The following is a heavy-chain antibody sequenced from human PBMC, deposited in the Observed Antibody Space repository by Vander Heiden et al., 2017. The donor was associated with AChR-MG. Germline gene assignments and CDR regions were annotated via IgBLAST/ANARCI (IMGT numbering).Heavy chain of an antibody. J-gene: IGHJ5*02. Sequence: QVQVVESGGGVVQPGTSLRLSCAASGFTFRNSAMHWVRQAPGKGLEWVAVTTYDGSNKYYGESVKGRFSISRDNSKSTVYLQMNSLRPEDTATYYCVRDNWRWVEGSFDPWGQGTLVTVSS. V-gene: IGHV3-30-3*01. D-gene: IGHD1-20*01. CDR1: GFTFRNSA. CDR3: VRDNWRWVEGSFDP. CDR2: TTYDGSNK.